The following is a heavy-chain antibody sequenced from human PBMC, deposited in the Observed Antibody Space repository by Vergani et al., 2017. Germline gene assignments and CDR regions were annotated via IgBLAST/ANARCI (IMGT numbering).Heavy chain of an antibody. CDR2: IHTGGRT. Sequence: QVKLQESGPGLLKPSQTLSLTCTVSGESIRSGSHYWSWIRQPAGKGPEWIGHIHTGGRTDLNPSFKSRVSISVDTSKSQFSLKLNSVTVADTAVYYCARSRPCCSSGSCPAIWGQGTLVTVSS. CDR3: ARSRPCCSSGSCPAI. D-gene: IGHD2-15*01. V-gene: IGHV4-61*02. J-gene: IGHJ4*02. CDR1: GESIRSGSHY.